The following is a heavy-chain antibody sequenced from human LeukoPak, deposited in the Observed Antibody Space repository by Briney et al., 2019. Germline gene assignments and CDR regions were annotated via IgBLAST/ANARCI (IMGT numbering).Heavy chain of an antibody. J-gene: IGHJ4*02. Sequence: GGSLRLSCAASGFTFDDYAMHWVRLAPGKGLEWVSGISWNSGSIGYADSVKGRFTISRDNAKNSLYLQMNSLRAEDTALYYCAKEIAALDYWGQGTLVTVSS. CDR2: ISWNSGSI. CDR3: AKEIAALDY. CDR1: GFTFDDYA. D-gene: IGHD6-6*01. V-gene: IGHV3-9*01.